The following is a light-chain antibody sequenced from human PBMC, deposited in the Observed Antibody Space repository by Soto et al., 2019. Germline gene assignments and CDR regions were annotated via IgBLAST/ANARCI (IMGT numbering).Light chain of an antibody. Sequence: QSALTQPASVSGSPGQSITISCTGTSSDVGGYNYVSWYQQHPDKAPKLMIYDVNNRSSGVSNRFSGSKSGNTASLTISGLQAEDEADYYCSSYTSSSTRVFGTGTKVTVL. J-gene: IGLJ1*01. CDR1: SSDVGGYNY. V-gene: IGLV2-14*01. CDR3: SSYTSSSTRV. CDR2: DVN.